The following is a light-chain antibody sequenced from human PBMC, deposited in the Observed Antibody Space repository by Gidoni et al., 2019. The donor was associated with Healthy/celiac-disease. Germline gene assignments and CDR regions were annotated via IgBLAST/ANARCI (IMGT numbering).Light chain of an antibody. Sequence: QSALTQPASVSGSPGQPITISCTGTSSDVGGYNYVSWYQQHPGKAPKLMIYEVSNRPSGVSNRFSGSKSGNTASLTISGLQAEDEADYYCSSYTSSLFGGGTKLTVL. CDR3: SSYTSSL. V-gene: IGLV2-14*01. J-gene: IGLJ2*01. CDR2: EVS. CDR1: SSDVGGYNY.